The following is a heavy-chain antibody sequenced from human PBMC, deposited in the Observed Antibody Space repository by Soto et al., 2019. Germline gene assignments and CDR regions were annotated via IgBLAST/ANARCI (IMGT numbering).Heavy chain of an antibody. J-gene: IGHJ3*01. D-gene: IGHD1-26*01. Sequence: VGSLRLSCAASGFTFSSSEMYWVRQAPGKGLEWVSYIHPSGQPIFYADSVKGRFTISRDNAKNSLYLQMSSLRAEDSAVYYCDRRASRWGQGTMVIVSS. CDR2: IHPSGQPI. V-gene: IGHV3-48*03. CDR1: GFTFSSSE. CDR3: DRRASR.